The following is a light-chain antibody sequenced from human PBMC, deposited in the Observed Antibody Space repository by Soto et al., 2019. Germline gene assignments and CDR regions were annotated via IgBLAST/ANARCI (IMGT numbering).Light chain of an antibody. Sequence: EIVMTPSPATLSVSPGERATLSCRASQSVSSNLAWYQQKPGQAPRLLIYGASTRATGIPDRFSGSGSGTEFTLTISSLQSEDFAVYYCQQYNNWPLTFGGGTKVDI. J-gene: IGKJ4*01. CDR3: QQYNNWPLT. CDR2: GAS. V-gene: IGKV3-15*01. CDR1: QSVSSN.